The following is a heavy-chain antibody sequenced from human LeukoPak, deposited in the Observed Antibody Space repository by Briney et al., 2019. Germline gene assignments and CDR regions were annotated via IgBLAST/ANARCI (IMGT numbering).Heavy chain of an antibody. CDR1: GYTFTSYA. CDR2: LNPSSGST. V-gene: IGHV1-46*01. J-gene: IGHJ4*02. D-gene: IGHD3-22*01. Sequence: GASVKVSCKASGYTFTSYAMNWVRQAPGQGLEWMGILNPSSGSTSYAQKFQGRVTMTRDTSSSTFYMELRSLQSEDTAVYYCARDGEYYDSSGSYFDYWGQGTLVTVSS. CDR3: ARDGEYYDSSGSYFDY.